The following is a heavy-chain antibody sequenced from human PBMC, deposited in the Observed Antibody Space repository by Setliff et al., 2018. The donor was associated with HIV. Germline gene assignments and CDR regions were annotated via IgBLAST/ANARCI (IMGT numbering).Heavy chain of an antibody. V-gene: IGHV3-30*06. Sequence: PGGSLRLSCAASGFTFSSYGMHWVRQPPGKGLEWVAAISVDGSGKFYADSVKGRFTISRDNSRNTLYLQMNSLRDEDTAVYYCAREGGSSGYCGYFDYWGQGTLVTVSS. CDR3: AREGGSSGYCGYFDY. J-gene: IGHJ4*02. CDR1: GFTFSSYG. CDR2: ISVDGSGK. D-gene: IGHD3-22*01.